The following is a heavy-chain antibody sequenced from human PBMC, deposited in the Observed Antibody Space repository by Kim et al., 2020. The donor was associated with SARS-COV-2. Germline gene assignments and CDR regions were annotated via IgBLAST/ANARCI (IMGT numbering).Heavy chain of an antibody. CDR3: ARAPLRYFDWFDI. CDR1: GFTFSSYA. CDR2: ISYDGSNK. J-gene: IGHJ3*02. D-gene: IGHD3-9*01. Sequence: GGSLRLSCAASGFTFSSYAMHWVRQAPGKGLEWVAVISYDGSNKYYADSVKGRFTISRDNSKNTLYLQMNSLRAEDTAVYYCARAPLRYFDWFDIWGQGTMVTVSS. V-gene: IGHV3-30*04.